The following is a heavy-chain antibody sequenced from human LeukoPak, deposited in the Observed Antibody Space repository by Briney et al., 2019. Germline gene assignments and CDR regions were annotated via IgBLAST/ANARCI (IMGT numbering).Heavy chain of an antibody. CDR2: INQDGSEK. CDR3: ARDLYRIVVAPHYFDY. CDR1: GFTFSNYW. V-gene: IGHV3-7*01. J-gene: IGHJ4*02. Sequence: PGGSLRLSCAASGFTFSNYWVSWVRQAPGKGLEWVANINQDGSEKYYVDSVKGRFTISTDNAKNSLYLQMNSLRAEDTAMYYCARDLYRIVVAPHYFDYWGQGTLVTVSS. D-gene: IGHD3-22*01.